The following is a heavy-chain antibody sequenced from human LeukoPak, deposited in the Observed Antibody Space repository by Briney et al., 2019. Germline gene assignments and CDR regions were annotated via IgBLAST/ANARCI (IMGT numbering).Heavy chain of an antibody. V-gene: IGHV3-7*01. CDR1: GFAFSNSW. Sequence: GGSLRLSRAASGFAFSNSWMTWVRQAPGKGLEWVANINHDGSEKYYVDSMKGRFTISRDNVKNSLYLQVNSLSAEDTAVYYCARDSGHGGIFDYWGQGTLVTVSS. CDR2: INHDGSEK. D-gene: IGHD3-16*01. J-gene: IGHJ4*02. CDR3: ARDSGHGGIFDY.